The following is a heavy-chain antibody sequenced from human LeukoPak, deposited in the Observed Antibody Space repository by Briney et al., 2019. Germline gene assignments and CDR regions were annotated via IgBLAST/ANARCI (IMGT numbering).Heavy chain of an antibody. CDR3: AKPARGLGIQFGLDS. Sequence: GGSLRLSCSASGFTFSDYAMHWVRQAPGRGLEYVSAVSSVIGGTFYADSVKDRFTISRDNSGNTLYLQMSSLRPEDTAVYYCAKPARGLGIQFGLDSWGQGTLVTVSS. D-gene: IGHD3-16*01. V-gene: IGHV3-64D*08. CDR1: GFTFSDYA. J-gene: IGHJ4*02. CDR2: VSSVIGGT.